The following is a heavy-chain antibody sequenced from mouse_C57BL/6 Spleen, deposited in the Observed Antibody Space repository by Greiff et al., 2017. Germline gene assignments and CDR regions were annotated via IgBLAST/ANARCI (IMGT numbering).Heavy chain of an antibody. Sequence: EVQLQESGPGLVKPSQSLSLTCSVTGYSITSGYYWNWIRQFPGNKLEWMGYISYDGSNNYNPSLKNRISITRDTSKNQFFLKLNSVTTEDTATYYCARAEGLPYYFDYWGQGTTLTVSS. CDR1: GYSITSGYY. V-gene: IGHV3-6*01. D-gene: IGHD2-2*01. CDR2: ISYDGSN. CDR3: ARAEGLPYYFDY. J-gene: IGHJ2*01.